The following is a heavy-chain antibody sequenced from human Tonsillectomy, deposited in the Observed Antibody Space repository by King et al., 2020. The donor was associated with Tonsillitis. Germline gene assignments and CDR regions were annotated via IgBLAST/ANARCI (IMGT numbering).Heavy chain of an antibody. CDR2: ISGSGGST. V-gene: IGHV3-23*04. J-gene: IGHJ4*02. Sequence: DVQLVESGGGLVQPGGSLRLSCAASGFTFSSYAMSWVRQAPGKGLEWVSAISGSGGSTYYADSVKGRFTISRDNSKNTLYLQMNSLRAEDTAVYYCAKDLYFDWLSFPNPFDYWGQGTLVTVSS. CDR1: GFTFSSYA. CDR3: AKDLYFDWLSFPNPFDY. D-gene: IGHD3-9*01.